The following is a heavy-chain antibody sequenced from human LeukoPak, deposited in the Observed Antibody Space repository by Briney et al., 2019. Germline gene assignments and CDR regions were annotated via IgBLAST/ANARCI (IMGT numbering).Heavy chain of an antibody. V-gene: IGHV1-18*01. J-gene: IGHJ5*02. CDR2: ISAYNGNT. CDR1: GYTFTSYG. Sequence: VASVKVSCKASGYTFTSYGISWVRQAPGQGLEWMGWISAYNGNTNYAQKLQGRVTMTTDTSTSTAYMGLRSLRSDDTAVYYCARGEGYLGYDLYWFDPWGQGTLVTVSP. CDR3: ARGEGYLGYDLYWFDP. D-gene: IGHD5-12*01.